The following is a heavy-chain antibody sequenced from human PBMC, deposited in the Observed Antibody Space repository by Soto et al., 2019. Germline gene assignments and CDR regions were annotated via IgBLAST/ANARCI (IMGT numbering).Heavy chain of an antibody. CDR2: ISYDGINK. V-gene: IGHV3-30*03. CDR3: ARSPQPTRGIHWYFDL. J-gene: IGHJ2*01. Sequence: ESGGGVVQPGRCLELSCAAAGFTFNTYDMHWVRQAPGKGLEWVAAISYDGINKYYVDSVKGRFTISRDNSKNTLYVQMNSLRAEDTALYYCARSPQPTRGIHWYFDLWGRGILVTVSS. D-gene: IGHD1-26*01. CDR1: GFTFNTYD.